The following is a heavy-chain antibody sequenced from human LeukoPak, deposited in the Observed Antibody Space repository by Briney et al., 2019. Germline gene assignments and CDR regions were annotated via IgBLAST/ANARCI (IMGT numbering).Heavy chain of an antibody. J-gene: IGHJ4*02. V-gene: IGHV4-31*03. CDR1: GGSISSGGYY. CDR3: ARVNDYGDYGSFDY. CDR2: IYYSGST. Sequence: PSETLSLTCTVSGGSISSGGYYWSWIRQHPGKGLGWIGYIYYSGSTYYNPSLKSRVAISVDTSKNQFSLKLSSVTAADTAVYYCARVNDYGDYGSFDYWGQGTLVTVSS. D-gene: IGHD4-17*01.